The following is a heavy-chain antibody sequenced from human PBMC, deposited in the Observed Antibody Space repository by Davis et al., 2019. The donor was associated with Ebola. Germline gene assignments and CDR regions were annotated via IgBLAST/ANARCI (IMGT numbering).Heavy chain of an antibody. D-gene: IGHD3-3*01. V-gene: IGHV3-48*02. Sequence: GESLKISCAASGFTFSTYTMNWVRQAPGKGLEWVSYISSSSSTIYYADSVKGRFTISRDNARNSLYLQMNSLRDEDTAVYYCACTLFGVVSSFDHWGQGNLGTVSS. CDR3: ACTLFGVVSSFDH. J-gene: IGHJ4*02. CDR2: ISSSSSTI. CDR1: GFTFSTYT.